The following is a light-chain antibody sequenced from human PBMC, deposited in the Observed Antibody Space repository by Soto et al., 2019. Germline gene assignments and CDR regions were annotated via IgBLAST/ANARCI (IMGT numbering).Light chain of an antibody. CDR2: AAS. CDR3: QQSFSTPRT. Sequence: DIQMTQSPSSQSASVGDRVTITCRASQSINSYLNWYQQKPGKAPKLLIYAASNLQSGVPSRFSGSGSETDFTLTISSLQPDDFATYYCQQSFSTPRTFGQGTRVEI. CDR1: QSINSY. J-gene: IGKJ1*01. V-gene: IGKV1-39*01.